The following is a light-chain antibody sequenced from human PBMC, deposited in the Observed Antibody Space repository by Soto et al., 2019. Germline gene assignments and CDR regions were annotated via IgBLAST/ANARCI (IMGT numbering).Light chain of an antibody. CDR3: CSYAGSSTHYV. CDR1: SSDVGSYNL. V-gene: IGLV2-23*02. J-gene: IGLJ1*01. CDR2: EVS. Sequence: QSALTQPASVSGSPGQSIPISCTGTSSDVGSYNLVSWYQQHPGKAPKLMIYEVSKRPSGVSNRFSGSKPGNTASLTISGLQAEDEADYYCCSYAGSSTHYVFGTGTKLTVL.